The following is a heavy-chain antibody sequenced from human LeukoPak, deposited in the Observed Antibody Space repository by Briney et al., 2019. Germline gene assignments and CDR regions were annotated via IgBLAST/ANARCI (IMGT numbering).Heavy chain of an antibody. J-gene: IGHJ4*02. V-gene: IGHV5-51*01. CDR2: IYPGDSDA. D-gene: IGHD1-26*01. CDR1: GYSFTSYW. Sequence: GESLKISCKGSGYSFTSYWIGWVRQMPGKGLKWMGIIYPGDSDARYSASFQGQVTISADKSISTAYLQWSSLKASDTAMYYCARRRDLYSGSYYPFDYWGQGTPVTVSS. CDR3: ARRRDLYSGSYYPFDY.